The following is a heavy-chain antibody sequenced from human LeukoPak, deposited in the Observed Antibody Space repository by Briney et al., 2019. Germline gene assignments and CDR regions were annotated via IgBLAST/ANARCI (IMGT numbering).Heavy chain of an antibody. CDR3: ARTARSYGSGSYMNY. D-gene: IGHD3-10*01. CDR2: ISYNGSNK. V-gene: IGHV3-30*04. J-gene: IGHJ4*02. CDR1: GFTFSSYA. Sequence: GGSMRLSCAASGFTFSSYAMHWVRQAPGKGLEWVAVISYNGSNKYYADSVKGRFTISRDNSKNTLYLQMNSLRAEDTAVYYCARTARSYGSGSYMNYWGQGTLVTVSS.